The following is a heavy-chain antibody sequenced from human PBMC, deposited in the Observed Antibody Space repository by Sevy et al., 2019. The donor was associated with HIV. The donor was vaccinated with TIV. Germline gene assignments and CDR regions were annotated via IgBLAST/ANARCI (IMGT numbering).Heavy chain of an antibody. CDR2: ISSSGSTI. J-gene: IGHJ4*02. CDR1: GFTISEYY. Sequence: GGSLRLSCAASGFTISEYYMSWIRQAPGKGLEWVSYISSSGSTIYYADSVKGRLTISRDNAKNSLYLQMNSLRAEDTAVYYCARGMVRGASFDYWGQGTLVTVSS. D-gene: IGHD3-10*01. CDR3: ARGMVRGASFDY. V-gene: IGHV3-11*01.